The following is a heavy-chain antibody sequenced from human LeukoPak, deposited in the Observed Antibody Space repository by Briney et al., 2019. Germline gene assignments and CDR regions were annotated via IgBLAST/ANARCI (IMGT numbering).Heavy chain of an antibody. V-gene: IGHV3-11*01. CDR2: ISSSGHTI. Sequence: GGSLRLSCAASGFTFSDYYMSWIRQAPGKGLEWVSLISSSGHTIYYAESVKGRFTISRDNAKKSLYLQMDSLRAEDTAVYCCAGVSRRNWFDPWGQGTLVTVSS. CDR3: AGVSRRNWFDP. CDR1: GFTFSDYY. J-gene: IGHJ5*02.